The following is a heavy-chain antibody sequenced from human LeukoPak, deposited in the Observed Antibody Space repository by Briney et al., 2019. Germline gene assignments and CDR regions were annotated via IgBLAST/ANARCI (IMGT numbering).Heavy chain of an antibody. CDR2: IYYSVST. V-gene: IGHV4-39*07. Sequence: PSETLSLTCTVSGVSISSSSYYWGWIRQPPGKGLEWIGSIYYSVSTYYNPSLKSRVTISVDTSKNQFSLKLSSVTAADTAVYYCARDRGAVAASDAFDIWGQGTMVTVSS. J-gene: IGHJ3*02. CDR1: GVSISSSSYY. D-gene: IGHD6-19*01. CDR3: ARDRGAVAASDAFDI.